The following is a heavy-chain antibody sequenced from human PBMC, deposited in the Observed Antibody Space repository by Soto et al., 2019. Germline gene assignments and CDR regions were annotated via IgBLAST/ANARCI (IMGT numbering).Heavy chain of an antibody. D-gene: IGHD6-13*01. CDR1: GYSISSGYY. CDR2: IYHSGST. CDR3: ARDFSSSWRGDYYGMDV. Sequence: ETLSLTCAVSGYSISSGYYWGWIRQPPGKGLEWIGSIYHSGSTYYNPSLKSRVTISVDTSKNQFSLKLSSVTAAGTAVYYCARDFSSSWRGDYYGMDVWGQGTTVTVS. V-gene: IGHV4-38-2*02. J-gene: IGHJ6*02.